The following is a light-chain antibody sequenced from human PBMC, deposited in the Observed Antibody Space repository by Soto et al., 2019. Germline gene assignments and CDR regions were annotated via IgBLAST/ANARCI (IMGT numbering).Light chain of an antibody. CDR3: SSYTSSSTWV. Sequence: QSALTQPASVSGSPGQSITISCTGTSSDVGGYNYVSWYQQHPGKAPKLMIYEVSNRPSWVSNRFPGSKSGNTASLTISGLQAEDEADYYCSSYTSSSTWVFGGGTKLTVL. V-gene: IGLV2-14*01. CDR1: SSDVGGYNY. CDR2: EVS. J-gene: IGLJ3*02.